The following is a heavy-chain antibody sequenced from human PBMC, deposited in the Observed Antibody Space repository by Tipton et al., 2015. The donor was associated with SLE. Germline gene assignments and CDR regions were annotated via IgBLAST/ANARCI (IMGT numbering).Heavy chain of an antibody. CDR1: GGSFNDYY. J-gene: IGHJ4*02. V-gene: IGHV4-59*01. D-gene: IGHD5-24*01. CDR3: ARVARDGYKSGFDY. CDR2: IYYSGST. Sequence: TLSFTCAVYGGSFNDYYWSWIRQPPGKGLEWIGYIYYSGSTNYNPSLKSRVAISVDTSKNQFSLKLSSVTAADTAVYYCARVARDGYKSGFDYWGQGTLVTVSS.